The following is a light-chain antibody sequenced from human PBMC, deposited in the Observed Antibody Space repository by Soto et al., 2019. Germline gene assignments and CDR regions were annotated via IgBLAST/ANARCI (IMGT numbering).Light chain of an antibody. CDR3: SSSTTSNTVI. CDR2: GVT. V-gene: IGLV2-14*01. Sequence: QSVLTQPASVSGSPGQSITISCTGTSSDVGGYNFVAWYQHHPGKAPKLMIYGVTNRPSGVSNRFSGSKSGTTASLTISGLQAEDEADYYCSSSTTSNTVIFGGGTKLTVL. J-gene: IGLJ2*01. CDR1: SSDVGGYNF.